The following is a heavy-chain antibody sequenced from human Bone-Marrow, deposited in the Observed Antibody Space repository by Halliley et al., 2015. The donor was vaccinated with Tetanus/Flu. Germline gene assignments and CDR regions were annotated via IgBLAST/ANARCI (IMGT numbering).Heavy chain of an antibody. CDR1: GLSFKNAW. J-gene: IGHJ6*02. V-gene: IGHV3-15*01. CDR2: IRSRTDGGTA. D-gene: IGHD4-17*01. CDR3: ATEVTDYGDYVDFYYYGMDV. Sequence: QLVQSGGGLVKPGESLRVSCAASGLSFKNAWMTWVRQSPGKGLEWVGRIRSRTDGGTADYAAPVKGRFIISRDESKTTLYLQMNSLKTEDTAVYYCATEVTDYGDYVDFYYYGMDVWGQGSSVTVSS.